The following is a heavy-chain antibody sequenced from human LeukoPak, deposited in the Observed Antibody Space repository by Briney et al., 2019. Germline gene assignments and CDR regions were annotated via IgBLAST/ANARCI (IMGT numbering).Heavy chain of an antibody. CDR3: ARGGYGSLTFDY. D-gene: IGHD3-10*01. V-gene: IGHV4-30-2*01. CDR1: GGSISSGGYY. Sequence: SETLSLTCTVSGGSISSGGYYWSWIRQPPGKGLEWIGYIYHSGSTYYNPSLKSRVTISVDRSKNQFSLKLSSVTAADTAVYYCARGGYGSLTFDYWGQGTLVTVSS. CDR2: IYHSGST. J-gene: IGHJ4*02.